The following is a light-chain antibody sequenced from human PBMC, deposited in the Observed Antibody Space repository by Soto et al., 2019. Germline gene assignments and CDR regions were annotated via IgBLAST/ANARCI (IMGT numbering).Light chain of an antibody. V-gene: IGKV3-15*01. CDR3: QQCRNWPLT. J-gene: IGKJ4*01. CDR1: QNVYNN. Sequence: EIVMTQSPATLSVSPGEGATLSCKASQNVYNNLAWYQQRPVQLPRLLIYDASTRATGISARFSGSGYGTEFTLTISSLQFEDFAVYFCQQCRNWPLTFGGGTKVDIK. CDR2: DAS.